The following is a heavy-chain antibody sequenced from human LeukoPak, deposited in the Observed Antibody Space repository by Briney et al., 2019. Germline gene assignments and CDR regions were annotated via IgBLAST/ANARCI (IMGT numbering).Heavy chain of an antibody. CDR1: GFTFSSYS. D-gene: IGHD3-22*01. Sequence: GGSLRPSCAASGFTFSSYSMNWVRQAPGKGLEWVSSISSSSSYIYYADSVKGRFTISRDNAKNSLYLQMNSLRAEDTAVYYCARDYDSSGYRSRYNWFDPWGQGTLVTVSS. J-gene: IGHJ5*02. V-gene: IGHV3-21*01. CDR2: ISSSSSYI. CDR3: ARDYDSSGYRSRYNWFDP.